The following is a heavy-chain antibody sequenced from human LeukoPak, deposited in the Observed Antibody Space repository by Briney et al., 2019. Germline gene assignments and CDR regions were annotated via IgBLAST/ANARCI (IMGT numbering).Heavy chain of an antibody. V-gene: IGHV5-51*01. CDR3: ARRLYYCSSTSCCFDY. J-gene: IGHJ4*02. Sequence: GESLQISCKGSGYSFTSYWIGWVRQMPGKGLEWMGIIYPGDSDTRYSPSLQGQVTIPADKSISTAYLQWSSLKASDTAMYYCARRLYYCSSTSCCFDYWGQGTLVTVSS. CDR2: IYPGDSDT. CDR1: GYSFTSYW. D-gene: IGHD2-2*01.